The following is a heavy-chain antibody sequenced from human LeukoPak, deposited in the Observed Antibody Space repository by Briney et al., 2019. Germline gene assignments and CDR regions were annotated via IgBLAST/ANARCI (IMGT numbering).Heavy chain of an antibody. V-gene: IGHV3-23*01. D-gene: IGHD3-10*01. J-gene: IGHJ5*02. CDR3: AKDREMQNWFDP. Sequence: GGSLRLSCAASGFTFSSYAMSWVRQAPGKGLEWVSAISGSGGSTYYADSVKGRFTITRDNSKNTLYLQMNSLRAEDTAVYYCAKDREMQNWFDPWGQGTLVTVSS. CDR2: ISGSGGST. CDR1: GFTFSSYA.